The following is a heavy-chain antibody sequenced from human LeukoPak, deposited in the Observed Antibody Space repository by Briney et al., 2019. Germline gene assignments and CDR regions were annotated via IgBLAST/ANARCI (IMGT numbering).Heavy chain of an antibody. CDR2: INPNSGGT. V-gene: IGHV1-2*02. J-gene: IGHJ4*02. CDR1: GYTFTGYY. CDR3: ARIYCSSTSCYHFDY. D-gene: IGHD2-2*01. Sequence: GASVKVSCKASGYTFTGYYMHWVRQAPGQGLEWMGWINPNSGGTNFAQKFQGRVTMTRDTSITTAYMELSSLKSDDTAVYYCARIYCSSTSCYHFDYWGQGTLVTVSS.